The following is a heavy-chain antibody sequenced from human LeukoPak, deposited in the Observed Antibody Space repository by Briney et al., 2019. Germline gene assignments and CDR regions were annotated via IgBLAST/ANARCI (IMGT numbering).Heavy chain of an antibody. CDR3: ARVTYYYASRSLAVYYFDY. CDR2: INSDGSST. V-gene: IGHV3-74*01. J-gene: IGHJ4*02. CDR1: GFTFSSYW. Sequence: GESLRLSCAASGFTFSSYWMHWVRQAPGKGLVWVSRINSDGSSTTYADSVKGRFTISRDNAKNTLYLQMNSLRAEDTAVYYCARVTYYYASRSLAVYYFDYWGQGTLVTVSS. D-gene: IGHD3-10*01.